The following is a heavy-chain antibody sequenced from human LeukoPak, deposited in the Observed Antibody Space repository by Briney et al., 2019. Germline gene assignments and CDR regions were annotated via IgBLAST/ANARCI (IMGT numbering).Heavy chain of an antibody. CDR1: GFTFNNYW. Sequence: GGSLRLSCAASGFTFNNYWMSWVRQAPGKGLEWVANTKEDGSDIYYVDPVKGRFTISRDNAKNLLYLQMNSLRAEDTAVYYCARDQWRLFDYWGQGTLVTVSS. D-gene: IGHD2-21*02. J-gene: IGHJ4*02. V-gene: IGHV3-7*04. CDR3: ARDQWRLFDY. CDR2: TKEDGSDI.